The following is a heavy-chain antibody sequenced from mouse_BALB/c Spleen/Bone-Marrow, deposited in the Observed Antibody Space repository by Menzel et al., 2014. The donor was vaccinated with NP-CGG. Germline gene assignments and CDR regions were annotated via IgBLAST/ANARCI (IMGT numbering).Heavy chain of an antibody. CDR2: IWAGGST. CDR3: ARERDLTLDY. CDR1: GFSLPGYG. J-gene: IGHJ2*01. Sequence: LQESGPGLVTPSQSLSITCTVSGFSLPGYGVHWVRQPPGKGLEWLGVIWAGGSTDYNSALMSRLSINKDNSKSQVFLKMNSLQTDDTAMYYCARERDLTLDYWGQGTTLTVSS. D-gene: IGHD4-1*01. V-gene: IGHV2-9*02.